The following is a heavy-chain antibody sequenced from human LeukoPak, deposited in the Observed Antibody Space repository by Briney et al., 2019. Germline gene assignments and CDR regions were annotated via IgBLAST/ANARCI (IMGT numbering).Heavy chain of an antibody. V-gene: IGHV3-11*04. CDR1: GFSFSNYF. D-gene: IGHD1-26*01. CDR3: AREASGNYHVFDS. CDR2: ITNSGRST. J-gene: IGHJ4*02. Sequence: GGSLRLSCAASGFSFSNYFMSWIRQAPGKGLEWVSYITNSGRSTNCADAVKGRFTMSRDNAKKSVYLEMTDLRAEDTAVYYCAREASGNYHVFDSWGQGTLVTVSS.